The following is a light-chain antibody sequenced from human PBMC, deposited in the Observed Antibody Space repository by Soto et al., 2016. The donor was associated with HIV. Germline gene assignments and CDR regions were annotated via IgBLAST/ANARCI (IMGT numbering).Light chain of an antibody. V-gene: IGKV1-8*01. J-gene: IGKJ4*01. CDR2: AAS. CDR1: QDISSY. Sequence: IQMTQSPSSLSLSIGDRVTITCRASQDISSYLAWYQQKPGKAPKLLIYAASTLQSGVPSRFSGSRSGPDFTLTISNVQSEDFVIYYCQQYYSFPLTFGGGTEVEIK. CDR3: QQYYSFPLT.